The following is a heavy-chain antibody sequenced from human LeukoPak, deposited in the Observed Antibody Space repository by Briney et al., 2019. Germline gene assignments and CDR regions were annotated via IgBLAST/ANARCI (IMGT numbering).Heavy chain of an antibody. CDR3: ARSPFYYFDY. J-gene: IGHJ4*02. D-gene: IGHD3-3*01. Sequence: GESLKISCKGSGYIFSSYWIGWVRQMPGKGLELMGIIHPGDSDTRYSPSFQGQVTISVDESISTAYLQWSSLRASDTAMFYCARSPFYYFDYWGLGTLVTVSS. V-gene: IGHV5-51*01. CDR1: GYIFSSYW. CDR2: IHPGDSDT.